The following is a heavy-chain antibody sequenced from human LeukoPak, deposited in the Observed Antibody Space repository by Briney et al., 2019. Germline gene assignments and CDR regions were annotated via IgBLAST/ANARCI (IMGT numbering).Heavy chain of an antibody. CDR1: GFTFSSYG. V-gene: IGHV3-30*18. J-gene: IGHJ4*02. CDR2: ISYDGSNK. D-gene: IGHD4-23*01. CDR3: AKGYGGNPLTVFDY. Sequence: PGRSLRLSCAASGFTFSSYGMHWVRPAPGKGLERVAVISYDGSNKYYADSVKGRFTISRDNSKNTLYLQMNSLRAEDTAVYYCAKGYGGNPLTVFDYWRQGTLVTVSS.